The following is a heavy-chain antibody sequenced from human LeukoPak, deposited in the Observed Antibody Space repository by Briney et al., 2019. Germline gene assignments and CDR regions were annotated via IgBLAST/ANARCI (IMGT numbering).Heavy chain of an antibody. J-gene: IGHJ4*02. CDR1: GFTFTSYG. V-gene: IGHV1-18*01. CDR3: TREGLGYGDVNFDY. Sequence: GASVKVSCKASGFTFTSYGISWVRQAPGQGLEWMGWISAYNGNTNYAQKLQGRVTMTTDTSTSTAYMELSSLRSEDTAVYYCTREGLGYGDVNFDYWGQGTLVTVSS. CDR2: ISAYNGNT. D-gene: IGHD4-17*01.